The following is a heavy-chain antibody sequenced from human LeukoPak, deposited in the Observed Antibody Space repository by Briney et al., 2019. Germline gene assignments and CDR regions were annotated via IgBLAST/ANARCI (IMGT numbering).Heavy chain of an antibody. V-gene: IGHV1-18*01. Sequence: ASVKVSCKASGYTFTSYGISWVRQAPGQGLEWMEWISAYNGNTNYAQKLQGRVTMTTGTSTCTAYMELRSLRSDDTAVYYCARGSVVPAAMVAFDIWGQGTMVTVSS. CDR2: ISAYNGNT. CDR3: ARGSVVPAAMVAFDI. D-gene: IGHD2-2*01. J-gene: IGHJ3*02. CDR1: GYTFTSYG.